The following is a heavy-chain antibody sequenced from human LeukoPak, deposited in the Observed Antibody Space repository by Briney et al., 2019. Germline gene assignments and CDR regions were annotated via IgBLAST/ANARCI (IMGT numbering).Heavy chain of an antibody. V-gene: IGHV3-23*01. D-gene: IGHD6-19*01. CDR2: ISGSGGST. CDR3: AKHAVAGTYYYYTMDV. Sequence: GESLRLSCAASGFTFSGYAVSWVRQAPGKGLEWVSAISGSGGSTYYADSVKGRFTISRDNSKNTLYLQMNSLRAEDTAVYYCAKHAVAGTYYYYTMDVWGQGTTVTVSS. J-gene: IGHJ6*02. CDR1: GFTFSGYA.